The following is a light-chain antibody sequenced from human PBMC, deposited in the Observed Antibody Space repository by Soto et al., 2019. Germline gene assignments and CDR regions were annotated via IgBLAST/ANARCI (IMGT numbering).Light chain of an antibody. V-gene: IGKV3-15*01. Sequence: EIVMTQSPATLSMSPGERATLSCRASQSVGSNLAWYQQKPGQAPRLLIYAASTRATGVPARFRGSASATEFTLTISSLQSEDFAVYYCQQFNNWPWTFGRGTRWIS. CDR1: QSVGSN. CDR2: AAS. J-gene: IGKJ1*01. CDR3: QQFNNWPWT.